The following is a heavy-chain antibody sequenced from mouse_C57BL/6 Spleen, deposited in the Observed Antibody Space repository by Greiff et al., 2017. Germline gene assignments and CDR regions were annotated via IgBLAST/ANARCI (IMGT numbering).Heavy chain of an antibody. V-gene: IGHV5-4*01. Sequence: EVHLVESGGGLVKPGGSLKLSCAASGFTFSSYAMSWVRQTPEKRLEWVATISDGGSYTYYPDNVKGRFTISRDNAKNNLYLQMSHLKSEDTAMYYCARKLGHFDYWGQGTTLTVSS. CDR2: ISDGGSYT. D-gene: IGHD4-1*01. CDR3: ARKLGHFDY. J-gene: IGHJ2*01. CDR1: GFTFSSYA.